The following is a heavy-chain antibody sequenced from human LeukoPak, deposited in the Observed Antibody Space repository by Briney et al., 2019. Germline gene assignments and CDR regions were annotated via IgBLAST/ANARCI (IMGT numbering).Heavy chain of an antibody. CDR3: ARYYGSGRDGDY. Sequence: SETLSLTCTVSAYSISSGYFWGWIRQPPGKGPEWIGSIFHSGSVYYNPSLQSRVTISVDTSTNRFSLKLTSVTAADTAVYFCARYYGSGRDGDYWGQGTLVTVSS. D-gene: IGHD3-10*01. J-gene: IGHJ4*02. CDR1: AYSISSGYF. CDR2: IFHSGSV. V-gene: IGHV4-38-2*02.